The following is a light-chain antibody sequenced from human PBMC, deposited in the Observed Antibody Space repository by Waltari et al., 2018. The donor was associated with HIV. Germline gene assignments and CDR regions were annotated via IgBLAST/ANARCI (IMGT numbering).Light chain of an antibody. CDR1: QSVFFGSNNKNY. V-gene: IGKV4-1*01. CDR3: QQYYSSPLT. Sequence: IVMTQSPDSLTVSLGERATINCKSSQSVFFGSNNKNYLAWYQQKPGQPPKLLFYWASTRESGVPDRFSVSGSVTDFTLTISSLRTEDVAVYYCQQYYSSPLTFGGGTKVEI. CDR2: WAS. J-gene: IGKJ4*01.